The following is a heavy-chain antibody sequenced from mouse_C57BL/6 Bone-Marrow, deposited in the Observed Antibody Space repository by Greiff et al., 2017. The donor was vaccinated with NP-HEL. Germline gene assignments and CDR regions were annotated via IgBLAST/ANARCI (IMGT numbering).Heavy chain of an antibody. CDR1: GFTFSNYW. V-gene: IGHV6-3*01. J-gene: IGHJ1*03. CDR2: IRLKSDNYAT. D-gene: IGHD1-1*01. CDR3: TSPLTTVVATEYFDV. Sequence: EVMLVESGGGLVQPGGSMKLSCVASGFTFSNYWMNWVRQSPEKGLEWVAQIRLKSDNYATHYAESVKGRFTISRDDSKSSVYLQMNNLRAEDTGIYYCTSPLTTVVATEYFDVWGTGTTVTVSS.